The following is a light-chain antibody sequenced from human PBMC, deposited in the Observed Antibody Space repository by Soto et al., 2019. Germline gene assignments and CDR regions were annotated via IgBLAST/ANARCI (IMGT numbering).Light chain of an antibody. V-gene: IGKV1-33*01. CDR1: QDIRNY. Sequence: DIQMTQSPSSLSASVGDRVTITCQASQDIRNYLNWYQQKPGKAPNLLIYDASNLRAGVPSRFXGSGSGTEFTFTISSLQPEDSATYYWQHYDHLPPLSFGGGTKVEIK. CDR3: QHYDHLPPLS. J-gene: IGKJ4*01. CDR2: DAS.